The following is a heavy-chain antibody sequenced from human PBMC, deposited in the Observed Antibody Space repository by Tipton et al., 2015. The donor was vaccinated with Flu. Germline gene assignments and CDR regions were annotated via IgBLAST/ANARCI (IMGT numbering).Heavy chain of an antibody. CDR1: GFTVSSNY. J-gene: IGHJ6*02. V-gene: IGHV3-53*01. CDR3: ARDHPPSITVLGEITDYFGMAV. D-gene: IGHD3-3*01. CDR2: IYSDGTT. Sequence: SLRLSCAASGFTVSSNYLSWVRQAPGKGLEWVSVIYSDGTTYYADSVKGRFTISRDNSKNSLYLQMNSLRAEDTAVYYCARDHPPSITVLGEITDYFGMAVWGQGTTVTVSS.